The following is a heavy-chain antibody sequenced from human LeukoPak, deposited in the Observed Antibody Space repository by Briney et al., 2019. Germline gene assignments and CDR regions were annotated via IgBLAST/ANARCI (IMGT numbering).Heavy chain of an antibody. CDR1: GFTLSTYV. V-gene: IGHV3-64D*06. J-gene: IGHJ4*02. CDR2: ISSNGDNT. CDR3: VRGTGY. Sequence: GGSLSLSCSVSGFTLSTYVMHWVRQAPWKGLEYVSAISSNGDNTYYADSVKGRFTISRDNSKNTLYLQMSSLRADDTAVYYCVRGTGYWGQGTLVTVSS.